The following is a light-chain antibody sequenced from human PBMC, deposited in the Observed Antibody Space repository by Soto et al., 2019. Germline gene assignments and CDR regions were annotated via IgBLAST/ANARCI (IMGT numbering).Light chain of an antibody. J-gene: IGKJ1*01. V-gene: IGKV4-1*01. CDR3: QQYYSTPWT. Sequence: IVMTQSPDSLAVSLGERATINCKSSQRVLYSSNNKNYLAWYQQKPGQPPKLLIYWASTRESGVPDRFSGSGSGTDFTLTISSLQAEDVAVYYCQQYYSTPWTFGQGTKV. CDR1: QRVLYSSNNKNY. CDR2: WAS.